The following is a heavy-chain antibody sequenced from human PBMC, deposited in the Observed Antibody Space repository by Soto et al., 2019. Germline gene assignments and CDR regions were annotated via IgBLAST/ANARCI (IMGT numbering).Heavy chain of an antibody. CDR3: AHRPSYCSGCSCYSGFDY. CDR1: GFSLSTSGVG. D-gene: IGHD2-15*01. V-gene: IGHV2-5*02. CDR2: IYWDDDK. Sequence: QITLKESGPTLVKPTQTLTLTCTFSGFSLSTSGVGVGWIRQPPGKALEWLALIYWDDDKRSSPSLKSRLTITKYTSKNQVVLTMTNMDPVDTATYYCAHRPSYCSGCSCYSGFDYWCQGTLVTVSS. J-gene: IGHJ4*02.